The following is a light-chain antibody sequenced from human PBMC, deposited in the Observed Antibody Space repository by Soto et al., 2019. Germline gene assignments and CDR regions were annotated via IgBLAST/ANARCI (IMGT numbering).Light chain of an antibody. CDR3: QQYGSSPWT. V-gene: IGKV3-20*01. CDR2: GAS. Sequence: EVVWTQSTGTLSLSPGERATLSCRASQSVSSSYLAWYQQKPGQPPRLLIYGASSRATGIPDRFSGSVSGTDFTPTISRLEPEDFAVYYCQQYGSSPWTFGHGTKVDI. CDR1: QSVSSSY. J-gene: IGKJ1*01.